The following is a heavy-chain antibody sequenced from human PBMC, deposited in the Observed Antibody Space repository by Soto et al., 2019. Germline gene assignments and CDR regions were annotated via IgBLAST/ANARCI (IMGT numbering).Heavy chain of an antibody. J-gene: IGHJ4*02. D-gene: IGHD3-22*01. Sequence: GGSLRLSCVASGFTFSTYALHWVRQAPGKGLEWVAVISYDGSDQFYADSVKGRFTISRDNSKGTLFLHMNSLRTEDTAVYFCARDGRGDSARNYFFDYWGQGSLVTVSS. CDR2: ISYDGSDQ. V-gene: IGHV3-30-3*01. CDR3: ARDGRGDSARNYFFDY. CDR1: GFTFSTYA.